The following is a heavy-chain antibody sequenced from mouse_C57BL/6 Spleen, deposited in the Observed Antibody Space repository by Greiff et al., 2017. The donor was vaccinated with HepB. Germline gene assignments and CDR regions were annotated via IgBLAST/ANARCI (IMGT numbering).Heavy chain of an antibody. Sequence: QVQLQQSGAELVRPGASVKLSCKASGYTFTDYYINWVKQRPGQGLEWIARIYPGSGNTYYNEKFKGKATLTAEKSSSTAYMQLSSLTSEDSAVYFCARGDGNYGDYWGQGTTLTVSS. D-gene: IGHD2-1*01. V-gene: IGHV1-76*01. CDR3: ARGDGNYGDY. CDR2: IYPGSGNT. CDR1: GYTFTDYY. J-gene: IGHJ2*01.